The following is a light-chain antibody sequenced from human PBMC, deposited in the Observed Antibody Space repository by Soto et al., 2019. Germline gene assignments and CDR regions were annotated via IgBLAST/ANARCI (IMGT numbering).Light chain of an antibody. Sequence: QSALTRPPSARGSPGQSVTISCTGTSSDVGGYNYVSWYQQHPGKAPKLMIYEVSKRPSGVPDRFSGSKSGNTASLTVSGLQAEDEADYYCSSYAGSNNFGVFGTGTKVTVL. V-gene: IGLV2-8*01. J-gene: IGLJ1*01. CDR3: SSYAGSNNFGV. CDR2: EVS. CDR1: SSDVGGYNY.